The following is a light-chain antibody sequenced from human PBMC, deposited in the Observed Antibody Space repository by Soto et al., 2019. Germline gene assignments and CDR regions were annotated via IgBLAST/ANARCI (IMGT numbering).Light chain of an antibody. J-gene: IGKJ4*01. CDR2: DAS. CDR3: QQRDYWPLT. CDR1: QSVSSY. V-gene: IGKV3-11*01. Sequence: EIVLTQSPATLSLSPGDRATLSCRASQSVSSYLVWYQQKPGQAPRLLIYDASSRATGIPARFSGSGSGTDFTLTISSLEPEDFAVYYCQQRDYWPLTFGGGTKVEIK.